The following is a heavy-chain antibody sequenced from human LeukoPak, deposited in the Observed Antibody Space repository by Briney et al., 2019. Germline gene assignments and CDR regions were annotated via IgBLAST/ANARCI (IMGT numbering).Heavy chain of an antibody. D-gene: IGHD6-13*01. J-gene: IGHJ3*02. Sequence: GASVKVSCKASGGTFSSYAISWVRQAPGQGLEWMGGIIPIFGTANYAQKFQGRVTITADKSTSTAYMELSSLRSEDTAVYYCARALYSTLADAFDIWGQGTMVTVSS. CDR1: GGTFSSYA. V-gene: IGHV1-69*06. CDR3: ARALYSTLADAFDI. CDR2: IIPIFGTA.